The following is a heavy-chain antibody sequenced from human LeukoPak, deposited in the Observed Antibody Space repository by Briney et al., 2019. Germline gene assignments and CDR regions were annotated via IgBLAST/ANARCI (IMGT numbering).Heavy chain of an antibody. J-gene: IGHJ3*01. CDR3: ARESFGPNVFDF. CDR2: ISYDGNNE. D-gene: IGHD3-10*01. CDR1: GFTFNKYA. Sequence: GGSLRLSCAASGFTFNKYAIHWVRQAPGKGLEWVSIISYDGNNEYYTDSVKGRFTISRDNPKNTAYLQMNSLRAEDTAVYHCARESFGPNVFDFWGQGTMVTVSS. V-gene: IGHV3-30-3*01.